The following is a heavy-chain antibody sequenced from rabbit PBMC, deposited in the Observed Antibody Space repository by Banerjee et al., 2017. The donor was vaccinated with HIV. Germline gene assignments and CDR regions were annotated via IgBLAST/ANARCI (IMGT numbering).Heavy chain of an antibody. CDR2: IDGVSSGRT. Sequence: QSLEESGGDLVKPGASLTLTCTASGFSFSSSYWICWVRQAPGKGLEWIACIDGVSSGRTYYANWAKGRFTISKTSSTTVTLQMTSLTAADTATYFCAREDGVGSGYPTRLDLWGPGTLVTVS. CDR3: AREDGVGSGYPTRLDL. J-gene: IGHJ3*01. V-gene: IGHV1S40*01. CDR1: GFSFSSSYW. D-gene: IGHD1-1*01.